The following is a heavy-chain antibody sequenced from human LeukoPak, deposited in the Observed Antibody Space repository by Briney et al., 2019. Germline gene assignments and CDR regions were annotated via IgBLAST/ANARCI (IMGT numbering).Heavy chain of an antibody. J-gene: IGHJ4*02. CDR3: ATGNMVRGVIHPDRYFDN. D-gene: IGHD3-10*01. CDR2: FDPEDGET. CDR1: GYTLTELS. V-gene: IGHV1-24*01. Sequence: ASVKVSCKVSGYTLTELSMHWVRQAPGKGLEWMGGFDPEDGETIYAQKFQGRVNMTEDTSTDTAYMELSSLRSEDTAVYYCATGNMVRGVIHPDRYFDNWGQGTLVTVSS.